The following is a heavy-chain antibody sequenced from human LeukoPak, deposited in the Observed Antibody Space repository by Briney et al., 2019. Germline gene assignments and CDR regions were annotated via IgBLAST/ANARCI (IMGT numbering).Heavy chain of an antibody. V-gene: IGHV1-2*02. J-gene: IGHJ5*02. D-gene: IGHD3-3*01. Sequence: ASVKVPCKASGYTFTGYYMHWVRQAPGQGLEWMGWINPNSGGTNYQGRVTMTRDTSISTAYMELSRLRSDDTAVYYCARRNYDFWSGPNWFDPWGQGTLVTVSS. CDR2: INPNSGGT. CDR3: ARRNYDFWSGPNWFDP. CDR1: GYTFTGYY.